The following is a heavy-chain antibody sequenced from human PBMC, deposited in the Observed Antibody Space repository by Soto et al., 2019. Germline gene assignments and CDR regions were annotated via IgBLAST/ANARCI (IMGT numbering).Heavy chain of an antibody. D-gene: IGHD5-18*01. Sequence: QVQLVQSGAEVTKPGASVKVSCKASGYTFTSYYMHWVRQAPGQGLEWMGIINPSGGSTSYAQKFQGRVTMTRDTSTSTVYMELSSLRSEDTAVYYCAREVERGYSYGYLEYWGQGTLVTVSS. CDR3: AREVERGYSYGYLEY. J-gene: IGHJ4*02. CDR2: INPSGGST. CDR1: GYTFTSYY. V-gene: IGHV1-46*01.